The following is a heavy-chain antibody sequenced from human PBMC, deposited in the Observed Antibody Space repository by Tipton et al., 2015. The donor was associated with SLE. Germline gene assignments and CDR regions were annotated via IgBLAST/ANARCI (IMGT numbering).Heavy chain of an antibody. CDR2: IWYDGSNQ. Sequence: RSLRLSCAASGFTFGRHAMHWVRQAPGKGLEWVAVIWYDGSNQYYVDSVKGRFTISRDNSKNTLYLQMNSLRPEDTAVYYCAKDPTGEWNYFDYWGQGTLVTVSS. CDR3: AKDPTGEWNYFDY. V-gene: IGHV3-30*18. CDR1: GFTFGRHA. D-gene: IGHD7-27*01. J-gene: IGHJ4*02.